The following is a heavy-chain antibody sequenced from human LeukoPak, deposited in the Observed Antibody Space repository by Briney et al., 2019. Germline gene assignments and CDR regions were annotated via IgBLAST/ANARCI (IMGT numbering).Heavy chain of an antibody. CDR3: TKVGYNGSFDY. Sequence: SETLSLTCTVSGGSINNGGYYWSWIRQHPGKGLEWIGYIYYSGSSYYNPSLRSRVTISVDTSKNHFSLKLSSVTAADTAVYYCTKVGYNGSFDYWGQGALVTVSS. D-gene: IGHD1-1*01. V-gene: IGHV4-31*03. J-gene: IGHJ4*02. CDR1: GGSINNGGYY. CDR2: IYYSGSS.